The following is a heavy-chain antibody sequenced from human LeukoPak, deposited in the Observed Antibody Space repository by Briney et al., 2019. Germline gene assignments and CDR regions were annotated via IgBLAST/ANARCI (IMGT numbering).Heavy chain of an antibody. CDR1: GGTFSSYT. Sequence: SVKVSCKASGGTFSSYTISWARQAPGQGLEWMGRIIPILGIANYAQKFQGGVTITADKSTSTAYMELSSLRSEDTAVYYCARRVFDFWSGQTSKYYYYYMDVWGKGTTVTVSS. D-gene: IGHD3-3*01. CDR3: ARRVFDFWSGQTSKYYYYYMDV. J-gene: IGHJ6*03. V-gene: IGHV1-69*02. CDR2: IIPILGIA.